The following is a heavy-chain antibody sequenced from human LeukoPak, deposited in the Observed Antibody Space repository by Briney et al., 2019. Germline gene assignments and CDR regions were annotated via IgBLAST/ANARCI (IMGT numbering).Heavy chain of an antibody. CDR3: AKDIGDIVVVPAAVLGAGPYWGAFDY. CDR1: GFTFSSYG. CDR2: IRYDGSNK. Sequence: AGGSLRLSCAASGFTFSSYGMHWVRQAPGKGLEWVAFIRYDGSNKYYADSVKGRFTISRDNSKNTLYLQMNSLRAEDTAVYYCAKDIGDIVVVPAAVLGAGPYWGAFDYWGQGTLVTVSS. D-gene: IGHD2-2*01. J-gene: IGHJ4*02. V-gene: IGHV3-30*02.